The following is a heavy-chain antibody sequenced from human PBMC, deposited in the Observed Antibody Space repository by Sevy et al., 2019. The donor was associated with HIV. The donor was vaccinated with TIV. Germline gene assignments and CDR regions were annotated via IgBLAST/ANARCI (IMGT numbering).Heavy chain of an antibody. D-gene: IGHD2-2*01. J-gene: IGHJ4*02. V-gene: IGHV3-21*01. CDR2: ISDTGSYI. CDR1: GFTFSSYS. Sequence: GGSLRLSCAASGFTFSSYSMNWVRQAPGKGLEWVSSISDTGSYIYHADSVKGRFTISRDNAKNSLYLQMNSLRAEDTAVYYCARVLRVVRIDYFDYWGQGTLVTVSS. CDR3: ARVLRVVRIDYFDY.